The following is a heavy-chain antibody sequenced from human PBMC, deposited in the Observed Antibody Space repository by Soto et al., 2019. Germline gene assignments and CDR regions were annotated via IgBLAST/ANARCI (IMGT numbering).Heavy chain of an antibody. CDR3: XXXXXXXXTSIDWFDP. CDR2: IIPIFGTA. J-gene: IGHJ5*02. CDR1: GGTFSSYA. D-gene: IGHD3-16*01. Sequence: QVQLVQSGAEVKKPGSSVKVSCKASGGTFSSYAISWVRQAPGQGLEWMGGIIPIFGTANYAQKFQGRVTITADESTSTAYMXXXXXXXXXXXXXXXXXXXXXXXTSIDWFDPWGQGTLVTVSS. V-gene: IGHV1-69*01.